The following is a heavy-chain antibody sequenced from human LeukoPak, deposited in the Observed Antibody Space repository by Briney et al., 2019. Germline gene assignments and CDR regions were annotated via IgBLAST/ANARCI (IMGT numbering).Heavy chain of an antibody. J-gene: IGHJ4*02. CDR1: GFIVSSNH. D-gene: IGHD5-24*01. V-gene: IGHV3-66*01. CDR3: ARDVYGDGYNSFDY. CDR2: IYSGGYSGGGP. Sequence: PGGSLRLSCAVSGFIVSSNHMNWVRQAPGKGLEWVSVIYSGGYSGGGPFYADSVKGRFTNSSDSSKNTLFLQMNSLRAEDTAVYYCARDVYGDGYNSFDYWGLGILVTVSS.